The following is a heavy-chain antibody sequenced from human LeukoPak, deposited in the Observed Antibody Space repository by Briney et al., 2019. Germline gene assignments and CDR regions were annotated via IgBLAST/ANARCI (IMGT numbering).Heavy chain of an antibody. D-gene: IGHD3-22*01. CDR2: IFHSGSP. V-gene: IGHV4-38-2*02. CDR1: GYSISSGYY. Sequence: SETLSLTCTVSGYSISSGYYWGWIRQPPGKGLEWIGSIFHSGSPYYNPSLRSRVTISVDTSKNQFSLKLSSVTAADTAVYYCARVTGYMIEDYFDYWGQGTLVTVSS. CDR3: ARVTGYMIEDYFDY. J-gene: IGHJ4*02.